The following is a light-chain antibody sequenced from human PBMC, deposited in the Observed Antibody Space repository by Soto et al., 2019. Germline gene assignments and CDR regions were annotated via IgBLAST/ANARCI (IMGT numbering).Light chain of an antibody. V-gene: IGLV3-21*04. Sequence: SYELTQPPSVSVAPGKTARITCGGANIGSQSVHWYQQKPGQAPVLIIYYDNDRPSGIPERFSGSNSGNTATLTISRVEAGDEADYYCQVWDSSSDHRAIFGGRTKLTVL. CDR3: QVWDSSSDHRAI. J-gene: IGLJ2*01. CDR1: NIGSQS. CDR2: YDN.